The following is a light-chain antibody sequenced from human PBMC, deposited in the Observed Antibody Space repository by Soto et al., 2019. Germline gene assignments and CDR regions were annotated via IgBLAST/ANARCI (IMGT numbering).Light chain of an antibody. CDR1: QSVSSTY. CDR3: RLYGRRRRYT. CDR2: GAS. J-gene: IGKJ2*01. Sequence: EIVLTQSPGTLSLSPGERATLSCRASQSVSSTYLAWYQQKPGQAPSLLIYGASSGATGIPDRFSGSGSGTDLTLTISRLEPEDFDVYYCRLYGRRRRYTFGQGTKQEIK. V-gene: IGKV3-20*01.